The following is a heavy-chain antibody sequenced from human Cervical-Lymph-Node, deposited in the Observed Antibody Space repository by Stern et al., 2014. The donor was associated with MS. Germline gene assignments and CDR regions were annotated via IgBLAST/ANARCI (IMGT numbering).Heavy chain of an antibody. D-gene: IGHD6-6*01. CDR3: ARDSSSSPIDY. V-gene: IGHV3-48*02. CDR1: GFPFTRHA. Sequence: EVQLVESGGGLVQPGASLRLSCAASGFPFTRHAMNWVRQAPGKGLEWLSYISSSSSTIYYADSVKGRFTISRDNAMDSLFLQMNSLRDEDTAVYYCARDSSSSPIDYWGQGSLVSVSS. CDR2: ISSSSSTI. J-gene: IGHJ4*02.